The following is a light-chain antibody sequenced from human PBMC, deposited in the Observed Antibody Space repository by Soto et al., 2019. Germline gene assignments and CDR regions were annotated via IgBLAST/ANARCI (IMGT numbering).Light chain of an antibody. Sequence: ALTQSPATLSLSPGERATLSCRASQSIHTSLAWYQQKPGQPPRLVVYDSTLRANGVPDRFGGSRSGTEFTLTINSLEPEDFAVYYCQQRNVWPPITFGQGTRLEI. J-gene: IGKJ5*01. CDR3: QQRNVWPPIT. CDR1: QSIHTS. V-gene: IGKV3-11*01. CDR2: DST.